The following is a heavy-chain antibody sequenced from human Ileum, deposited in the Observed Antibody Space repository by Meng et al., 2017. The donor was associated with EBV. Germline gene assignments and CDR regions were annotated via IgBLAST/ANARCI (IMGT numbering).Heavy chain of an antibody. Sequence: QVRSVQSGAEVEKPGATVKISCKASGYTYTNYAIHWVRQAPGQSPEWMGWINTGSGTTKYSHKMQGRITKTMDTAASTAYKDLTSLRSEYTALYYCARGQKLSGDNNYFGPWGQGTLVTVSS. CDR1: GYTYTNYA. J-gene: IGHJ5*02. V-gene: IGHV1-3*04. D-gene: IGHD7-27*01. CDR3: ARGQKLSGDNNYFGP. CDR2: INTGSGTT.